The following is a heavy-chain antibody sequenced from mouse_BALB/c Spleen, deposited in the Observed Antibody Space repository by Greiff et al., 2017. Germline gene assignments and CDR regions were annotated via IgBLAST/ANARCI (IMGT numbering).Heavy chain of an antibody. V-gene: IGHV5-6-5*01. CDR2: ISSGGST. D-gene: IGHD2-1*01. J-gene: IGHJ1*01. Sequence: EVMLVESGGGLVKPGGSLKLSCAASGFTFSSYAMSWVRQTPEKRLEWVASISSGGSTYYTDSVKGRFTISRDNARNILYLQMSSLRSADTAMYYCARGAYGKSYWDFEVWGAGTTVTVSS. CDR1: GFTFSSYA. CDR3: ARGAYGKSYWDFEV.